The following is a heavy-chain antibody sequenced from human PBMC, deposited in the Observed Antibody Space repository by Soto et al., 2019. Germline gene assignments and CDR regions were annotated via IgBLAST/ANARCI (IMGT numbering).Heavy chain of an antibody. Sequence: GGSLRLSCVASGFSLANYPMNWVRQTPGKGLEWISYSSPRGDTIYADSVEGRFTISRDNARNSLSLHMSSLRDEDSALYYCAKGPHTNVGWPYYFESWGQGVPVTVSS. CDR1: GFSLANYP. CDR3: AKGPHTNVGWPYYFES. CDR2: SSPRGDT. J-gene: IGHJ4*02. D-gene: IGHD6-19*01. V-gene: IGHV3-48*02.